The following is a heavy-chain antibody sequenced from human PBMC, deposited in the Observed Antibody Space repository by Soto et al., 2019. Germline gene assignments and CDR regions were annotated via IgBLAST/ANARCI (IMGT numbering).Heavy chain of an antibody. J-gene: IGHJ6*02. V-gene: IGHV4-59*08. Sequence: QVQLQQSGPGLVKPSETLSLTCTVSSGPSRSHNWGWIRQPPGGGLEWIGYIYHTGDTSYNPSLRSRVNISADTSTNHISPPLRSVTAADLAVYYCVRQGIGDLHCLVDAWGQGTRVSVSS. D-gene: IGHD3-10*01. CDR1: SGPSRSHN. CDR2: IYHTGDT. CDR3: VRQGIGDLHCLVDA.